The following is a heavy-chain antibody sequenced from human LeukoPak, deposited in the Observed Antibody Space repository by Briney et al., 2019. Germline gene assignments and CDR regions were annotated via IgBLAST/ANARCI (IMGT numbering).Heavy chain of an antibody. D-gene: IGHD5-12*01. CDR1: GYTFTSYG. CDR3: ARGSGYSGYGGINDAFDI. CDR2: ISVYNGNT. Sequence: ASVKVSCKASGYTFTSYGISWVRQAPGQGLEWMGWISVYNGNTNYVQKLQGRVTMTTDTSTSTAYMELRSLRSDDTAMYYCARGSGYSGYGGINDAFDIWGQGTMVTVSS. J-gene: IGHJ3*02. V-gene: IGHV1-18*01.